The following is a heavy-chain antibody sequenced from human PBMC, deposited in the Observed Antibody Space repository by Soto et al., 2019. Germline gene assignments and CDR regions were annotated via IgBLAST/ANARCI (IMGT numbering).Heavy chain of an antibody. Sequence: ASVKVSCKASGYTFTSYDINWVRQATGQGLEWMGWMNPNSGNTGYAQKFQGRVTMTRNTSISTAYMELSSLRSEDTAVYYCARKVAYGDYTYYYYYYMDVWGKGTTVTVSS. CDR2: MNPNSGNT. CDR3: ARKVAYGDYTYYYYYYMDV. J-gene: IGHJ6*03. D-gene: IGHD4-17*01. V-gene: IGHV1-8*01. CDR1: GYTFTSYD.